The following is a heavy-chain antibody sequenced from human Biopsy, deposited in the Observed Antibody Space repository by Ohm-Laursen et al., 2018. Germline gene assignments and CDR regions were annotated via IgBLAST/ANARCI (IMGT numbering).Heavy chain of an antibody. D-gene: IGHD3-10*01. CDR3: ARDGAGSYHDY. CDR1: RFSFDNYV. V-gene: IGHV3-9*01. J-gene: IGHJ4*02. Sequence: SLRLSCAASRFSFDNYVMHWVRQAPGKGLEWVSGISWNSDSIGYADSVKGRFTVSRDNAKNSLYLQMNSLTVEDTAVYYCARDGAGSYHDYWGQGTLVTVSS. CDR2: ISWNSDSI.